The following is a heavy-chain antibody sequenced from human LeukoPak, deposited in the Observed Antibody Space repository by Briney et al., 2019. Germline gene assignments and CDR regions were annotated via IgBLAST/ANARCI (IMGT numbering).Heavy chain of an antibody. J-gene: IGHJ3*02. V-gene: IGHV3-74*01. CDR3: AKGAYDFWSGIGGAFDI. CDR2: IKSDGSDI. D-gene: IGHD3-3*01. CDR1: GFTFSSYW. Sequence: GGSLRLSCAASGFTFSSYWMHWVRQAPGKGLVWVSRIKSDGSDITYADSVKGRFTISRDNSKNTLYLQMNSLRAEDTAVYYCAKGAYDFWSGIGGAFDIWGQGTMVTVSS.